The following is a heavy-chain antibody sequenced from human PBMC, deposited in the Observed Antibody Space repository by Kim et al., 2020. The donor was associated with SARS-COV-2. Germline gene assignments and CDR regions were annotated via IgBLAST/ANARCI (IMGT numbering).Heavy chain of an antibody. J-gene: IGHJ4*02. Sequence: NYNPSLKSRVTISVDTSENQFSLKLSSVTAADTAVYYCARVRSYYNFDYWGQGTLVTVSS. D-gene: IGHD1-26*01. CDR3: ARVRSYYNFDY. V-gene: IGHV4-59*01.